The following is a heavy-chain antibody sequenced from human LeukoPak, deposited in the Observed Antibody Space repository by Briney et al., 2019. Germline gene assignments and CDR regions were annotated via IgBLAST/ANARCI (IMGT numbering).Heavy chain of an antibody. Sequence: SETLSLTCAVYGGSFSGYYWSWIRQPPGKGLEWIGEINHSGSTNYNPSLKSRVPISVDTSKNQFSLKLSSVTAADTAVYYCARGGNTYYYGSGSYYWFDPWAREPWSPSPQ. D-gene: IGHD3-10*01. V-gene: IGHV4-34*01. CDR3: ARGGNTYYYGSGSYYWFDP. CDR1: GGSFSGYY. J-gene: IGHJ5*02. CDR2: INHSGST.